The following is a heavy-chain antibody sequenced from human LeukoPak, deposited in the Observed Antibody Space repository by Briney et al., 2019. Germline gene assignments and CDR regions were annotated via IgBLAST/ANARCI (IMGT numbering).Heavy chain of an antibody. CDR1: GFTFSSYE. J-gene: IGHJ4*02. CDR2: ISSSGSTI. Sequence: GGYLRLSCAASGFTFSSYEMNWVRQAPGKGLEWVSYISSSGSTIYYADSVKGRFTISRDNAKNSLYLQMNSLRAEDTAVYYCARGSIVVVVAATLGDYWGQGTLVTVSS. CDR3: ARGSIVVVVAATLGDY. V-gene: IGHV3-48*03. D-gene: IGHD2-15*01.